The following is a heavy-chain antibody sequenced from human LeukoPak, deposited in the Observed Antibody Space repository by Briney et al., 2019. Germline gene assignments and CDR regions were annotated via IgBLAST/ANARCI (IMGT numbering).Heavy chain of an antibody. J-gene: IGHJ4*02. CDR3: AKGSGDYEYFDH. CDR1: GFSFSTFG. D-gene: IGHD1-26*01. Sequence: GGSLRLSCAASGFSFSTFGMYWVRQSPGKGLEWVAAISNDGSNKNYADSVEGRFTISRDNSKNTLYLQVNSLRVEDTAVYYCAKGSGDYEYFDHWGQGTLVTVSS. CDR2: ISNDGSNK. V-gene: IGHV3-30*18.